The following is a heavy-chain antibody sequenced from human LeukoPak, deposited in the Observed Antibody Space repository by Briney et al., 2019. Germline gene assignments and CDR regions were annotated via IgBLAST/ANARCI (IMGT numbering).Heavy chain of an antibody. V-gene: IGHV3-21*01. CDR3: ARDHRNYYYYYYMDV. Sequence: GGSLRLSCAASGFTFSSYSMNWVRQAPGKGLEWVSSISSSSSYIYYADSVKGRFTISRDNAKNSLYLQMNSLRAEDTAVYYCARDHRNYYYYYYMDVWGKGTTVTVSS. J-gene: IGHJ6*03. CDR1: GFTFSSYS. CDR2: ISSSSSYI.